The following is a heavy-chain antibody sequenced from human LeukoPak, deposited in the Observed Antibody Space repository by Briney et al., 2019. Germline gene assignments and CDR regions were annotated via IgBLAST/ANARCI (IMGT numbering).Heavy chain of an antibody. CDR2: ISGSGGST. CDR1: GFTFSSYA. CDR3: AKDRIVATTRYYFDY. Sequence: AGGSLRLSCAASGFTFSSYAMSWVRQAPGKGLEWVSAISGSGGSTYYADSVKGQFTISRDNSKNTLYLQMNSLRAEDTAVYYCAKDRIVATTRYYFDYWGQGTLVTVSS. D-gene: IGHD5-12*01. J-gene: IGHJ4*02. V-gene: IGHV3-23*01.